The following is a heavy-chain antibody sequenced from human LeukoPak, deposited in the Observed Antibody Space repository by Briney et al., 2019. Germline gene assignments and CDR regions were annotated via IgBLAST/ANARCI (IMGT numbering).Heavy chain of an antibody. CDR1: GFTFGSYW. D-gene: IGHD3-22*01. V-gene: IGHV3-7*01. J-gene: IGHJ5*02. CDR2: IKQDGSET. CDR3: AGSSGS. Sequence: GGSLRLSCAASGFTFGSYWMTWVRQAPGKGLEWVANIKQDGSETYYVDSVKGRFTISRDNAKNSLYLQMNSLRAEDTAVYYCAGSSGSWGQGTLVTVSS.